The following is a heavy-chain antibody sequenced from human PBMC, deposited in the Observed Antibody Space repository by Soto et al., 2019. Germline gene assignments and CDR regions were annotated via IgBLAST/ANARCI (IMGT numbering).Heavy chain of an antibody. Sequence: SGPTLVNPTQTLTLTCTFSGFSLSTSGVGVGWIRQPPGKALEWLALIYWNDDKRYSPSLKSRLTITKDTSKNQVVLTMTNMDPVDTATYYCAHRGRDYDFWSGYYHVDYWGQGTLVTVSS. CDR1: GFSLSTSGVG. J-gene: IGHJ4*02. CDR2: IYWNDDK. V-gene: IGHV2-5*01. CDR3: AHRGRDYDFWSGYYHVDY. D-gene: IGHD3-3*01.